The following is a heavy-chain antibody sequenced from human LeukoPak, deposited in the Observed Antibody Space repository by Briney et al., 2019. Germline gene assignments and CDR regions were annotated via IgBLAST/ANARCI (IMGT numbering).Heavy chain of an antibody. CDR2: ISSSSSYI. V-gene: IGHV3-21*01. CDR3: ASLTLYYYGSGSTHDAFDI. D-gene: IGHD3-10*01. Sequence: GGSLRLSCAAPGFTFSSYSMNWVRQAPGKGLEWVSSISSSSSYIYYADSVKGRFTISRDNAKNSLYLQMNSLRAEDTAVYYCASLTLYYYGSGSTHDAFDIWGQGTMVTVSS. CDR1: GFTFSSYS. J-gene: IGHJ3*02.